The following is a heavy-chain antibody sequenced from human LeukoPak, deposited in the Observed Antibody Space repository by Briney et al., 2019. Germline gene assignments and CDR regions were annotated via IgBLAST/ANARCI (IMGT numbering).Heavy chain of an antibody. J-gene: IGHJ3*02. Sequence: ASETLSLTCTVSGGSISSYYWSWIRQPPGKGLEWIGYIYYSGSTNYNPSLKSRVTISVDTSKNQFSLKLSSVTAADTAVYYCARMAAARSTRRRAAFDIWGQGTMVTVSS. V-gene: IGHV4-59*01. D-gene: IGHD2-2*01. CDR1: GGSISSYY. CDR3: ARMAAARSTRRRAAFDI. CDR2: IYYSGST.